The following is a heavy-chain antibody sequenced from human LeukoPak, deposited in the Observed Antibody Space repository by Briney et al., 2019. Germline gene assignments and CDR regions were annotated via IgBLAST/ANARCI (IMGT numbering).Heavy chain of an antibody. V-gene: IGHV3-74*01. CDR1: GFSLSSYW. J-gene: IGHJ4*02. CDR2: INSDGSST. Sequence: AGSLRLSCAAPGFSLSSYWMHWVRQALRKGMVWVSRINSDGSSTSYADSVKGRFTISRDNAKNTRYLQINSLRAEDTAVYYCARPGYDILTGSATEFDYWGQGTLVTVSS. CDR3: ARPGYDILTGSATEFDY. D-gene: IGHD3-9*01.